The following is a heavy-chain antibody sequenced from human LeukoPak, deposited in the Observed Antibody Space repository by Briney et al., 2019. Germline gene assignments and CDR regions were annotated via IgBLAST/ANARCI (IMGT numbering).Heavy chain of an antibody. Sequence: SETLSLTCAVYGGSFSGYYWSWIRQPPGKGLEWIGEINHSGSTNYNPSLKSRVTISVDTSKKQFSLKLSSVTAADTAVYYCAREEDLRYFDWLPISYNWFDPWGQGTLVTVSS. CDR2: INHSGST. J-gene: IGHJ5*02. CDR3: AREEDLRYFDWLPISYNWFDP. V-gene: IGHV4-34*01. CDR1: GGSFSGYY. D-gene: IGHD3-9*01.